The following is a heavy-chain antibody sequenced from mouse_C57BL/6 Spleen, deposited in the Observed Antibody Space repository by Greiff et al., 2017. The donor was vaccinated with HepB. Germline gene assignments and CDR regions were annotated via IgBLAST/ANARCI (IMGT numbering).Heavy chain of an antibody. D-gene: IGHD4-1*01. V-gene: IGHV1-80*01. CDR1: GYAFSSYW. Sequence: VQLQQSGAELVKPGASVKISCKASGYAFSSYWMNWVKQRPGKGLEWIGQIYPGDGDTNYNGKFKGKATLTADKSSSTAYMQLSSLTSEDSAVYFCARTSAGREVDYWGQGTSVTVSS. J-gene: IGHJ4*01. CDR2: IYPGDGDT. CDR3: ARTSAGREVDY.